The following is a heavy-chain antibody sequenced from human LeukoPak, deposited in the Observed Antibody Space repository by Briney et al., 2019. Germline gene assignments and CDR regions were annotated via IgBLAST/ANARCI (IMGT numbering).Heavy chain of an antibody. Sequence: GGSLRLSCAASGFTFDDYAMHWVRQAPGKGLEWVSGISWNSGSIGYADSVKGRFTISRDNAKNSLYLQMNSLRAEDTAVYYCARPSSSWYYDYFDYWGQGTLVTVSS. J-gene: IGHJ4*02. CDR2: ISWNSGSI. CDR3: ARPSSSWYYDYFDY. D-gene: IGHD6-13*01. CDR1: GFTFDDYA. V-gene: IGHV3-9*01.